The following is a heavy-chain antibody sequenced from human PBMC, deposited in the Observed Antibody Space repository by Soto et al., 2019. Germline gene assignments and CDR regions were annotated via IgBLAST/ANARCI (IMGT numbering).Heavy chain of an antibody. J-gene: IGHJ4*02. V-gene: IGHV3-30*18. CDR1: GFTFSSYG. CDR2: ISYDGSNK. CDR3: AKVVPSYGSSLSRFDY. Sequence: GGSLRLSCAASGFTFSSYGMHWVRQAPGKGLEWVAVISYDGSNKYYADSVKGRFTISRDNSKNTLYLQMNSLRAEDTAVYYCAKVVPSYGSSLSRFDYWGQGTLVTVSS. D-gene: IGHD6-13*01.